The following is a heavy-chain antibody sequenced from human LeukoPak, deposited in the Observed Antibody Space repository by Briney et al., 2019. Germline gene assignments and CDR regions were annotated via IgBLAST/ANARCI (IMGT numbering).Heavy chain of an antibody. J-gene: IGHJ3*02. V-gene: IGHV3-21*06. D-gene: IGHD6-13*01. Sequence: PGGSLRLSCAASGFIFSSNTMNGVRQAPGKGLEWVSSLSSSSSYIYYADSVKGRFTISRDNAKNSLYLQLNSLRADDTAVYYCARDYYGSSRHAFDIWGQGTMVTVST. CDR1: GFIFSSNT. CDR2: LSSSSSYI. CDR3: ARDYYGSSRHAFDI.